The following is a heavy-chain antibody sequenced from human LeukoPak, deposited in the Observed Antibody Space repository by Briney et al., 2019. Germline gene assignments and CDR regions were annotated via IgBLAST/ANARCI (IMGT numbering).Heavy chain of an antibody. CDR2: ISSSGSTI. D-gene: IGHD6-19*01. V-gene: IGHV3-48*03. CDR1: GFTFSGYE. CDR3: ARGFSSGWYGRHFDY. Sequence: GGSLRLSCAASGFTFSGYEMNWVRQAPGKGLEWVSYISSSGSTIYYADSVKGRFTISRDNAKNSLYLQMNSLRAEDTAVYYCARGFSSGWYGRHFDYWGQGTLVTVSS. J-gene: IGHJ4*02.